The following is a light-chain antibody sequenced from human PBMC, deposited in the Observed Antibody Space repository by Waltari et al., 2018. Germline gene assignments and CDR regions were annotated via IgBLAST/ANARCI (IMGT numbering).Light chain of an antibody. CDR3: QERSNWPGGA. J-gene: IGKJ4*01. V-gene: IGKV3-11*01. Sequence: EIVLTQSPATLSLSPGERATLSCRASQSVRTYLAWYQHRPGQAPRLLIYDASNRATDVPARFSGSASGTDFTLTISSLQPEDFAVYYCQERSNWPGGAFGGGTKVEIK. CDR1: QSVRTY. CDR2: DAS.